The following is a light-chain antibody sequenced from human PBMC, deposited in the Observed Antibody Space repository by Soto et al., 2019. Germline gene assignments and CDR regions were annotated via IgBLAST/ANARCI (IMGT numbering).Light chain of an antibody. Sequence: EIVLTQSPATRSLSPVERATLSCRASQSVSSYLAWYQQKPGQAPRLLIYDASNRATGIPARFSGSGSGTDFTLTISSLEPEDFAVYYCQQRSNWPLTFGGGTKVEIK. CDR2: DAS. J-gene: IGKJ4*01. CDR3: QQRSNWPLT. CDR1: QSVSSY. V-gene: IGKV3-11*01.